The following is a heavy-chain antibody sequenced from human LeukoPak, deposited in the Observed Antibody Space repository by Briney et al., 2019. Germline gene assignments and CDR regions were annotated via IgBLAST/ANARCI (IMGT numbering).Heavy chain of an antibody. D-gene: IGHD3-22*01. CDR3: AKGPSGGYYYDSSGYYYDY. J-gene: IGHJ4*02. Sequence: GGSLRLSCAASGFTFSSYAMSWVRQAPGKGLEWVSAISGSGGSTYYADSVKGRFTISRDNSKNTLYLQMNSLRAEDTAVYYYAKGPSGGYYYDSSGYYYDYWGQGTLVTVSS. CDR1: GFTFSSYA. V-gene: IGHV3-23*01. CDR2: ISGSGGST.